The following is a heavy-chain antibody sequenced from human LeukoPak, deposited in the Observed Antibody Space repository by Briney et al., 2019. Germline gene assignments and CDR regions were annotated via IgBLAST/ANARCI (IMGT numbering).Heavy chain of an antibody. CDR1: GLTFSSYW. CDR3: ASYGSGSHDY. J-gene: IGHJ4*02. Sequence: GGSLRLSCAVSGLTFSSYWMHWVRQAPGKGLEWVGRIKTKTEGGTTDYAAPVKGRFTISRDDSKNTVYLQMNSLKTEDTAVYYCASYGSGSHDYWGQGSLVTVSS. CDR2: IKTKTEGGTT. D-gene: IGHD3-10*01. V-gene: IGHV3-15*01.